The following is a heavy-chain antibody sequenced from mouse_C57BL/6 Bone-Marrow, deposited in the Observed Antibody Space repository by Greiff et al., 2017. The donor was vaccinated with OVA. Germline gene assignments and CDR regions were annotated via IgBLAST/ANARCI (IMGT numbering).Heavy chain of an antibody. CDR2: ISDGGSYT. CDR3: ARDGATEYFDV. CDR1: GFTFSSYA. D-gene: IGHD3-1*01. J-gene: IGHJ1*03. Sequence: EVKLVESGGGLVKPGGSLKLSCAASGFTFSSYAMSWVRQTPEKRLEWVATISDGGSYTYYPDNVKGRFTISRDNAKNNLYLQMSHLKSEDTAMYYCARDGATEYFDVWGTGTTVTVSS. V-gene: IGHV5-4*01.